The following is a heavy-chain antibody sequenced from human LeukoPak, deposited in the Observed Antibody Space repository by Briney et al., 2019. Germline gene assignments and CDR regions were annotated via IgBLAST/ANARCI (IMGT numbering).Heavy chain of an antibody. CDR3: ARVKGPQDI. J-gene: IGHJ3*02. V-gene: IGHV3-74*01. CDR2: INSDGSNT. CDR1: GFTFSSYW. Sequence: GGSLRLSCAASGFTFSSYWMHWVRQAPGKGLVWVSRINSDGSNTISADSVKGRFTISRDNSKNTLYLQMNSLRAEDTAVYYCARVKGPQDIWGQGTMVTVSS.